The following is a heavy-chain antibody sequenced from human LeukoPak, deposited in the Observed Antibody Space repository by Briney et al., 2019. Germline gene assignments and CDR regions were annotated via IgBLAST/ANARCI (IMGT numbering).Heavy chain of an antibody. CDR2: IYYSGST. D-gene: IGHD6-13*01. V-gene: IGHV4-39*01. CDR1: GVSISTTGYY. J-gene: IGHJ4*01. CDR3: ASDKGYSNNYFDY. Sequence: SETLSLTCTVSGVSISTTGYYWAWIRQPPGKGLEWIASIYYSGSTYYNSSLKSRVTISVDTSRNQFFLKLSSVTAADTALYYCASDKGYSNNYFDYWGQGTLVTVSS.